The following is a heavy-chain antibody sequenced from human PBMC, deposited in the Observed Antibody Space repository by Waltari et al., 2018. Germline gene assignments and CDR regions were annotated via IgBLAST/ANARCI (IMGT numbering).Heavy chain of an antibody. Sequence: QVQLQQWAAGLLKPSETLSLTCAVYGGSFSGYYWSWIRQTPGTAMDGIGEINHSGSTNYNPSLKSRVTISVDTSKSQFSLKLSSVTAADTAVYYCARVPSRRITIFGVVIITPYFDYWGQGTLVTVSS. J-gene: IGHJ4*02. CDR1: GGSFSGYY. CDR3: ARVPSRRITIFGVVIITPYFDY. CDR2: INHSGST. D-gene: IGHD3-3*01. V-gene: IGHV4-34*01.